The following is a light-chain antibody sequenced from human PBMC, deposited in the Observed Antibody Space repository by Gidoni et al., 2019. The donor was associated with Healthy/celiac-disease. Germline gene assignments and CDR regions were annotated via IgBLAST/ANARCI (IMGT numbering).Light chain of an antibody. CDR1: QSISSY. Sequence: DIPMTQSPSSLSASVGDRVTITCRASQSISSYLNWYQQKPGKAPKLLIYAASILQSGVPSRFSGSGSVTDFTLTISSLQPEAFATYYCQQSYSTGWTFGQGTKVEIK. CDR3: QQSYSTGWT. V-gene: IGKV1-39*01. J-gene: IGKJ1*01. CDR2: AAS.